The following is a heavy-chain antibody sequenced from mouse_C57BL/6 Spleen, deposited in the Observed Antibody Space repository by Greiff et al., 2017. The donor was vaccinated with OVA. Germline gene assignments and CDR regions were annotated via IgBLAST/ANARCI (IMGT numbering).Heavy chain of an antibody. CDR2: IYPGDGDT. Sequence: VQLQQSGPELVKPGASVKISCKASGYAFSSSWMNWVKQRPGKGLEWIGRIYPGDGDTNYNGKFKGKATLTADKSSSTAYMQLSSLTSEDSAVYFCASSLFITTERYAMDYWGQGTSVTVSS. J-gene: IGHJ4*01. CDR1: GYAFSSSW. V-gene: IGHV1-82*01. D-gene: IGHD1-1*01. CDR3: ASSLFITTERYAMDY.